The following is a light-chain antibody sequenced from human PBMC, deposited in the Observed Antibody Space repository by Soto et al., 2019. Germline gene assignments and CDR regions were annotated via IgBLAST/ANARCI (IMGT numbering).Light chain of an antibody. V-gene: IGLV2-23*01. CDR2: GDT. Sequence: QSALTQPASVSVSPGQSITLSCSGTSSDVGGYNLVSWYQHHPGKAPKLIIFGDTDRPSGVSNRFSGSKSANTASLPISGVQAEDEADYHCCSYAGSSFVFGTGTKLTVL. CDR1: SSDVGGYNL. J-gene: IGLJ1*01. CDR3: CSYAGSSFV.